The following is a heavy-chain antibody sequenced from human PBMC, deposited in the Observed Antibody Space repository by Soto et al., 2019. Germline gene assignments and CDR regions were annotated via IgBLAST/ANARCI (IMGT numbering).Heavy chain of an antibody. CDR1: GFTFSSYA. D-gene: IGHD6-19*01. V-gene: IGHV3-30-3*01. J-gene: IGHJ4*02. CDR3: ARGTLYGLGYSSGWPNFDY. CDR2: ISYDGINK. Sequence: QVQLVESGGGVVQPGRSLRLSCAASGFTFSSYAMYWVRQAPGKGLEWVAVISYDGINKYYADSVKGRFTISRDNSKNTLYLQINSLRAEDTAVYYCARGTLYGLGYSSGWPNFDYWGQGTLVTVSS.